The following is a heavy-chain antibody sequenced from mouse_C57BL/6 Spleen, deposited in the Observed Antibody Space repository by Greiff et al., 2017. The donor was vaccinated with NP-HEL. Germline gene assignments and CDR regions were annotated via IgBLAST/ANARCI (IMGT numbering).Heavy chain of an antibody. V-gene: IGHV1-82*01. D-gene: IGHD2-4*01. CDR3: ARERLRQVRAMDY. CDR2: IYPGDGDT. Sequence: VQGVESGPELVKPGASVKISCKASGYAFSSSWMNWVKQRPGKGLEWIGRIYPGDGDTNYNGKFKGKATLTADKSSSTAYMQLSSLTSEDSAVYFCARERLRQVRAMDYWGQGTSVTVSS. J-gene: IGHJ4*01. CDR1: GYAFSSSW.